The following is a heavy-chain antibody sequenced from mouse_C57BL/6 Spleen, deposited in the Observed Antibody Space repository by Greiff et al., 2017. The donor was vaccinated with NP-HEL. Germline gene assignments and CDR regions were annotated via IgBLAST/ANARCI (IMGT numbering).Heavy chain of an antibody. CDR1: GYTFTDYE. CDR3: TRRGNFYYGSTYYFDY. V-gene: IGHV1-15*01. J-gene: IGHJ2*01. D-gene: IGHD1-1*01. CDR2: IDPETGGT. Sequence: VQLQQSGAELVRPGASVTLSCKASGYTFTDYEMHWVKQTPVHGLEWIGAIDPETGGTAYNQKFKGKAILTADKSSSTAYMELRSLTSEDSAVYYCTRRGNFYYGSTYYFDYWGQGTTLTVSS.